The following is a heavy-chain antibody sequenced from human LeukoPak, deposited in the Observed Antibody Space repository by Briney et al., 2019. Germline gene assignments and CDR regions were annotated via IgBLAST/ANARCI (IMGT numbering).Heavy chain of an antibody. Sequence: GRSLRLSCAASGFTFSSYGMHWVRQAPGKGLEWVSVISYDGSSKYYADSVKGRFTISRDTSKNTLYLQMTSLRAEDTAVYYCAKALYDTGAYDYWGQGTLVTVSS. D-gene: IGHD3-22*01. CDR2: ISYDGSSK. CDR3: AKALYDTGAYDY. V-gene: IGHV3-30*18. J-gene: IGHJ4*02. CDR1: GFTFSSYG.